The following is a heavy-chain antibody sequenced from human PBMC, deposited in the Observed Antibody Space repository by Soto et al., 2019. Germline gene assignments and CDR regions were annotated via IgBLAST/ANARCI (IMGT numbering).Heavy chain of an antibody. CDR2: IGPESGAT. V-gene: IGHV1-2*02. J-gene: IGHJ4*02. D-gene: IGHD1-26*01. CDR3: GRGRSGQIVVFY. CDR1: GYSFTGHY. Sequence: ASVKVSCKASGYSFTGHYIHWVRQAPEQGPEWMGEIGPESGATRYAQKFQGRVTMTMDTSVTTVYMELNNLRPDDTAIYYCGRGRSGQIVVFYWGQGTPVTVSS.